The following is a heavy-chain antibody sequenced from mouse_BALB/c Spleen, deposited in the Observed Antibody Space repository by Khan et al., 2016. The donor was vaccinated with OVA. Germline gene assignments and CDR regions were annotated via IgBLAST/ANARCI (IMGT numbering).Heavy chain of an antibody. CDR2: INTHSGVP. CDR3: ARGGAAYYRNDGGAMEY. Sequence: QIQLVQSGPELKKPGETVRISYKASGYTFTTAGMQWVQKMPGKGLKWIGWINTHSGVPKYAEDFKGRFAFSLETSASTAYLQITNLKNEDTATYFCARGGAAYYRNDGGAMEYWGQGTSVTVSS. J-gene: IGHJ4*01. D-gene: IGHD2-14*01. CDR1: GYTFTTAG. V-gene: IGHV9-4*02.